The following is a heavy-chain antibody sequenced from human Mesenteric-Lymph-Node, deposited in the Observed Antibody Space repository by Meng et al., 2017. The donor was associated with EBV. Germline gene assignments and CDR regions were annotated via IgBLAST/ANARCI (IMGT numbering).Heavy chain of an antibody. CDR3: ARLPPTTGYGTARSY. CDR1: CGDISSSSW. D-gene: IGHD6-13*01. V-gene: IGHV4-4*02. Sequence: QLKPKESGAGVVTASGTSSLTCPVPCGDISSSSWWSWVRQPQGKGLKWLGEIDHSSGTTNYNPSLKSRVTISIDKSKNQFSLNLSSVTAAATAVYYGARLPPTTGYGTARSYWGQGTLVTVSS. J-gene: IGHJ4*02. CDR2: IDHSSGTT.